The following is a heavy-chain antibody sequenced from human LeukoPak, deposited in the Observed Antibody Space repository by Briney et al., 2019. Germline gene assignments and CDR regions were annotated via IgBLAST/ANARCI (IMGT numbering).Heavy chain of an antibody. D-gene: IGHD3-9*01. Sequence: GGSLRLSCAASGFTFSDYWMHWVRQVPGKGLVWVSRIISDGSSATYADSVKGRFTMSRDNAKNTLYLEMNSLRDEDTAVYYCARDARYNIDVWGQGTTVTVSS. V-gene: IGHV3-74*01. CDR3: ARDARYNIDV. CDR2: IISDGSSA. J-gene: IGHJ6*02. CDR1: GFTFSDYW.